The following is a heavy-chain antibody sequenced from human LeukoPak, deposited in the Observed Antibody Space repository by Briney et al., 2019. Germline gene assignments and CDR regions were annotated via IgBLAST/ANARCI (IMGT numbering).Heavy chain of an antibody. V-gene: IGHV3-23*01. D-gene: IGHD3-10*01. CDR3: AKESWFGEPSLDH. J-gene: IGHJ4*02. CDR1: GFTFSNYA. CDR2: INARATSP. Sequence: PGGALRLSCAASGFTFSNYAMSWVRQAPGKGLERLASINARATSPYYADSVKGRFAISRDNSENTLHLQMTSLRADDTAVYYCAKESWFGEPSLDHWGQGALVTVSA.